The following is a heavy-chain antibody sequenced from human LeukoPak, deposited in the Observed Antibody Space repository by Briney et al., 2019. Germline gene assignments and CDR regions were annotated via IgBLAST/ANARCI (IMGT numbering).Heavy chain of an antibody. CDR2: ISSSSSYI. Sequence: GGSLRLSCAASGFTFSSYSMNWVRQAPGKGLEWVSSISSSSSYIYYADSVKGRFTISRDNAKNSLYLQMNSLRAEDTAVCYCARISSTRKIDYWGQGTLVTVSS. CDR3: ARISSTRKIDY. CDR1: GFTFSSYS. V-gene: IGHV3-21*01. J-gene: IGHJ4*02. D-gene: IGHD2-2*01.